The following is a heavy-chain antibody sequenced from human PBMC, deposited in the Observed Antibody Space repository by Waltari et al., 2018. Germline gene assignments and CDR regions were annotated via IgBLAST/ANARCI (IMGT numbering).Heavy chain of an antibody. J-gene: IGHJ5*02. CDR3: ARSYCSGGSCYEGSTNWFDP. Sequence: QVQLVQSGAEVKTPGASVKVSCTASVYTSAGYHIHWLRQAPGQGREWMGRINPNSGGTNYAQKFQGRVTMTRDTSISTAYMDLSRLRSDDTAVYYCARSYCSGGSCYEGSTNWFDPWGQGTLVTVSS. CDR1: VYTSAGYH. D-gene: IGHD2-15*01. V-gene: IGHV1-2*06. CDR2: INPNSGGT.